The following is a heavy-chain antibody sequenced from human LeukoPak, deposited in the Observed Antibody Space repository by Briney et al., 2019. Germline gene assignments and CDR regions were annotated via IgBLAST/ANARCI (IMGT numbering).Heavy chain of an antibody. J-gene: IGHJ4*02. CDR1: GFTFSSYT. Sequence: GGSLRLSCAASGFTFSSYTMSWVRQAPGKGLEWVSAISGSAGIIYDADSVKGRFTISRDNSKNTLYLQMNSLRAEDTAVYYCAKGGINYFDYWGQGTLVTVSS. CDR3: AKGGINYFDY. CDR2: ISGSAGII. V-gene: IGHV3-23*01. D-gene: IGHD1-26*01.